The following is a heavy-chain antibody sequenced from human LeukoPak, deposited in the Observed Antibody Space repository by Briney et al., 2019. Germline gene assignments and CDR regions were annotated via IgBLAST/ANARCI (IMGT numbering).Heavy chain of an antibody. V-gene: IGHV3-23*01. Sequence: GGSLRLSCAASGFAFNNYALNWVRQAPGKGLEWVSSISAITGDTYYADSVKGRFTISRDHSKNTVYLQMNSLRAEDTAVYYCAKRGVVIRVILVGFHKEASYFDSWGQGALVTVSS. D-gene: IGHD3-22*01. J-gene: IGHJ4*02. CDR2: ISAITGDT. CDR3: AKRGVVIRVILVGFHKEASYFDS. CDR1: GFAFNNYA.